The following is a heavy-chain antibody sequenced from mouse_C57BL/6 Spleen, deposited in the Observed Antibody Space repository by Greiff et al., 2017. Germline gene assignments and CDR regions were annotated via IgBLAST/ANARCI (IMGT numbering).Heavy chain of an antibody. D-gene: IGHD5-1*01. CDR3: ARSGSNYRDY. CDR1: GFTFPDYY. V-gene: IGHV7-3*01. Sequence: EVKLVESGGGLVQPGGSLSLSCAASGFTFPDYYMSWVRQPPGKALEWLGFIRNKANGYTTEYSASVKGRFTISRDNSQSILYLQMNALRAEDSATYYCARSGSNYRDYWGQGTTLTVSS. J-gene: IGHJ2*01. CDR2: IRNKANGYTT.